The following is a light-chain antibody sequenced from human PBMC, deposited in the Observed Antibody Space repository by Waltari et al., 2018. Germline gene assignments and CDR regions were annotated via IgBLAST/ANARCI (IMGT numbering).Light chain of an antibody. J-gene: IGKJ2*01. CDR3: QQYNTYYT. Sequence: DVQMTQSPSTLSASVGDTVTITCRASQSIMSWLAWYQQKAGKAPKVLISKASTLESGVPSRFSGSESGTEFTLNISNLQPDDSATYYCQQYNTYYTFGQGTIVEIK. CDR1: QSIMSW. V-gene: IGKV1-5*03. CDR2: KAS.